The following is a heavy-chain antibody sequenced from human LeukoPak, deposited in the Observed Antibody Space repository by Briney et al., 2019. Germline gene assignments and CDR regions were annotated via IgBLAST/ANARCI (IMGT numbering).Heavy chain of an antibody. J-gene: IGHJ4*02. V-gene: IGHV3-11*01. Sequence: GGFLRLSCAASGFKFSDYYMGWIRQTPGKGLECVSYITNSGTPIYYADSVKGRFTISRDNAKNSLNLQLNSLRAEDTAVYYCAKDSFSGVGATYFDYWGQGTLVTVSS. D-gene: IGHD1-26*01. CDR2: ITNSGTPI. CDR3: AKDSFSGVGATYFDY. CDR1: GFKFSDYY.